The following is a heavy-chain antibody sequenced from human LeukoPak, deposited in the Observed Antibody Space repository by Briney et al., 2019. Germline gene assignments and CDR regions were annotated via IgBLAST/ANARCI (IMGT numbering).Heavy chain of an antibody. Sequence: GGSLRLSCAASGFVFSTYAMGWVRQAPGKGLEWVSAISSSGDNTYYSDSVKGQFTISRDNSKNTLDLQMNSLRAEDTAMYHCAKVKALDAVASYFDYWGQGTLATVSS. CDR2: ISSSGDNT. CDR1: GFVFSTYA. D-gene: IGHD1-1*01. CDR3: AKVKALDAVASYFDY. V-gene: IGHV3-23*01. J-gene: IGHJ4*02.